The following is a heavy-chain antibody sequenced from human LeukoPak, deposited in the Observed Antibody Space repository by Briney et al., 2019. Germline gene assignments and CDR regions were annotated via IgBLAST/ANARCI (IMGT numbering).Heavy chain of an antibody. Sequence: QTSETLSLTCTVPGGSISSYYWSWIRQPPGKGLEWLGYIYYSGSTNYNPSLKSRVTISVDTSKNQFSLKLSSVTAADTAVYYCARGPPPRYPYGMDVWGQGTTVTVSS. J-gene: IGHJ6*02. V-gene: IGHV4-59*01. D-gene: IGHD3-9*01. CDR2: IYYSGST. CDR3: ARGPPPRYPYGMDV. CDR1: GGSISSYY.